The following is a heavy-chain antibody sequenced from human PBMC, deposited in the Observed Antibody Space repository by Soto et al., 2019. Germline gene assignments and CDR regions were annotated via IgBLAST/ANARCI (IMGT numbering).Heavy chain of an antibody. J-gene: IGHJ4*02. Sequence: GGSLRLSCAASGFTFSSYAMHWVRQAPGKGLEWVAVISYDGSNKYYADSVKGRFTISRDNSKNTLYLQMNSLRAEDTAVYYCARDEAVVVPAAEMAYWGQGTLVTVSS. D-gene: IGHD2-2*01. CDR2: ISYDGSNK. CDR1: GFTFSSYA. CDR3: ARDEAVVVPAAEMAY. V-gene: IGHV3-30-3*01.